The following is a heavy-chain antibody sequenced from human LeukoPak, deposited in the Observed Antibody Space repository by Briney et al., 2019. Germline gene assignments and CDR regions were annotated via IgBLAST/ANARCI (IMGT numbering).Heavy chain of an antibody. CDR1: GGTFSSYA. V-gene: IGHV1-69*06. CDR2: IIPIFGTA. J-gene: IGHJ4*02. CDR3: ALGPRDIVATSHFDY. Sequence: SVKVSCKASGGTFSSYAISWVRQAPGQGLEWMGGIIPIFGTANYAQKFQGRVTITADKSTSTAYMELSSLRSEDTAVYYCALGPRDIVATSHFDYWGQGTLVTVSS. D-gene: IGHD5-12*01.